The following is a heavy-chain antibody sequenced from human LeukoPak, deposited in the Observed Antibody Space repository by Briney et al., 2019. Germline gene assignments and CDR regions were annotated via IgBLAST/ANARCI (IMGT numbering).Heavy chain of an antibody. Sequence: ASETLSLTCAVYGGSFSGYYWSWIRQPPGKGLEWIGEINHSGSTNYNPSLKSRVTISVDTSKNQFSLKLSSVTAADTAVYYCARHFGYCSSTSCYAGNWFDPWGQGTLVTVSS. CDR1: GGSFSGYY. J-gene: IGHJ5*02. CDR3: ARHFGYCSSTSCYAGNWFDP. CDR2: INHSGST. D-gene: IGHD2-2*01. V-gene: IGHV4-34*01.